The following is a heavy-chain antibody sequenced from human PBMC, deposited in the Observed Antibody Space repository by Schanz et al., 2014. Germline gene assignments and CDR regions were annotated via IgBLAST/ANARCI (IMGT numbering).Heavy chain of an antibody. Sequence: QVQMVDSGGGVVQPGRSLRLSCAASGFSFSVYGMHWVRQAPGKGPEWVAVIWSDGSTKYYADSVKGRFTISRDNSKNTLYRQINSLRADDTAVYFCARDKGYCSGGSCLTFDYWGQGTLVTVSS. CDR3: ARDKGYCSGGSCLTFDY. J-gene: IGHJ4*02. V-gene: IGHV3-33*01. CDR1: GFSFSVYG. CDR2: IWSDGSTK. D-gene: IGHD2-15*01.